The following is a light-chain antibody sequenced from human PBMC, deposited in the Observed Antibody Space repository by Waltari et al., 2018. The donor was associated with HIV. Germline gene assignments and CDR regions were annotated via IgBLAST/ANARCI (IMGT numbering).Light chain of an antibody. CDR2: TAS. CDR1: QTVSNY. Sequence: VGDRVTITCRASQTVSNYLNWYQQRPGKAPKLLIYTASSLETGVPSRFRGSRSGTDFTLTISSLQPEDFATYYCQQSFSTPYSFGQGTKLEI. CDR3: QQSFSTPYS. J-gene: IGKJ2*01. V-gene: IGKV1-39*01.